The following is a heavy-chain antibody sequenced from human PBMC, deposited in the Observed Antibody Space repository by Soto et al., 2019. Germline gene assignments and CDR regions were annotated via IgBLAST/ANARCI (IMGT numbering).Heavy chain of an antibody. CDR1: GGTFSNFA. J-gene: IGHJ6*02. CDR2: IIPIVGTA. V-gene: IGHV1-69*06. CDR3: ARARIEDTNGYYLNYYGMDV. Sequence: QVQLVQSGAEVKKSGSSVKVSCRASGGTFSNFAINWVRQAPGLRLEWMGGIIPIVGTATYAQKFQGRVTMIADTSTTTVYMELSSLRSDDTAAYYCARARIEDTNGYYLNYYGMDVWGQGTTVTVSS. D-gene: IGHD3-22*01.